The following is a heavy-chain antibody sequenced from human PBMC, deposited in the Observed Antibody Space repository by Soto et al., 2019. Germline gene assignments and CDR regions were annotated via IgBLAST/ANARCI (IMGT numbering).Heavy chain of an antibody. CDR1: GFAFSTYG. CDR2: ISYDGNEK. Sequence: PGGSLRLSCAATGFAFSTYGMHWVRQAPGKGREWVAAISYDGNEKYYADSLQGRFTISRDNSKNALYLQVNSLRGEDTAVYYCAKEKFTRGPSPKYAMDLWGQGTTVTVSS. V-gene: IGHV3-30*18. J-gene: IGHJ6*02. D-gene: IGHD5-12*01. CDR3: AKEKFTRGPSPKYAMDL.